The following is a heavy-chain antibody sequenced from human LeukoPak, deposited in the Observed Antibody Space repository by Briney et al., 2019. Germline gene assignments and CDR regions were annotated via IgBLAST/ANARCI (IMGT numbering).Heavy chain of an antibody. CDR1: GFTFSSYG. J-gene: IGHJ3*02. Sequence: PGGSLRLSCAASGFTFSSYGMHWVRQAPGKGLEWVAFIRYDGSNKYYADSVKGRFTISRDNSKNTLYLQMNSLRAEDTAVYYCAKLQSSGYYYDAFDIWGQGTMVTVSS. CDR3: AKLQSSGYYYDAFDI. CDR2: IRYDGSNK. D-gene: IGHD3-22*01. V-gene: IGHV3-30*02.